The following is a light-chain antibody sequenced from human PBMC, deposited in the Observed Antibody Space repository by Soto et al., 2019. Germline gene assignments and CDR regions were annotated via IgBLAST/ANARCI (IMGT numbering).Light chain of an antibody. CDR3: LQKYFYPFT. Sequence: AIQMTQSPSPLSASVGDRVTITCRASQGIRNDLDWFQQKPGKAPKLLIYAASNLQSGVPARFSGSGSGTGFTLTISSLQPEDFATYYCLQKYFYPFTVGPGTKVDIK. CDR2: AAS. V-gene: IGKV1-6*01. J-gene: IGKJ3*01. CDR1: QGIRND.